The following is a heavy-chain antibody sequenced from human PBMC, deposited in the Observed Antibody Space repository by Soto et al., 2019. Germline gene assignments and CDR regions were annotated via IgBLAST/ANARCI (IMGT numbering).Heavy chain of an antibody. D-gene: IGHD5-12*01. CDR2: IYPADSDI. Sequence: PGESLKISCKASGYSFSSYWIAWVRQMPGKGLEWMGIIYPADSDIRYSESSEGHVTISVDKSISTAYLQWSSLKASDTAIYYCSIRPYATQPYGKYVWSQRTTVTVSS. CDR3: SIRPYATQPYGKYV. J-gene: IGHJ6*02. V-gene: IGHV5-51*01. CDR1: GYSFSSYW.